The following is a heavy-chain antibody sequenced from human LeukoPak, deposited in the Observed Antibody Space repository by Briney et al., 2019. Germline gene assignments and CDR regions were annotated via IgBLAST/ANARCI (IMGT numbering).Heavy chain of an antibody. Sequence: PSETLSLTCTVSGGSISSYYWSWIRQPPGKGLDWIGYIYYSGSTNYNPSLKSRVTISVDTSKNQFSLKLSSVTAADTAVYYCARHGSTNSNDAFDIWGQGTMVTFSS. CDR1: GGSISSYY. D-gene: IGHD2-8*01. V-gene: IGHV4-59*08. CDR3: ARHGSTNSNDAFDI. J-gene: IGHJ3*02. CDR2: IYYSGST.